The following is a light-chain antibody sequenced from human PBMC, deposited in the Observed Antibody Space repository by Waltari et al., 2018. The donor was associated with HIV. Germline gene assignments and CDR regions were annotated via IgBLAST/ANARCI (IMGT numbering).Light chain of an antibody. J-gene: IGLJ3*02. Sequence: QPALSQQPSALGIPGPGAAIHRLRRNSQLRPHSAYWYQLLPGIATKLLIYRNNRRPSGIPDRFSGSRSGTSASLAISGLRSEDEADYYCATWDDSLIWVFGGGTKLTVL. V-gene: IGLV1-47*01. CDR1: NSQLRPHS. CDR2: RNN. CDR3: ATWDDSLIWV.